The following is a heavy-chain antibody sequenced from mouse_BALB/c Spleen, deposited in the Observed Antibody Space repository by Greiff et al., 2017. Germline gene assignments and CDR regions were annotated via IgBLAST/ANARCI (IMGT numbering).Heavy chain of an antibody. Sequence: EVKVEESGPGLVKPSQSLSLTCTVTGYSITSDYAWNWIRQFPGNKLEWMGYISYSGSTSYNPSLKSRISITRDTSKNQFFLQLNSVTTEDTATYYCARRLTLRRGYAMDYWGQGTSVTVSS. D-gene: IGHD3-2*02. CDR3: ARRLTLRRGYAMDY. J-gene: IGHJ4*01. CDR1: GYSITSDYA. V-gene: IGHV3-2*02. CDR2: ISYSGST.